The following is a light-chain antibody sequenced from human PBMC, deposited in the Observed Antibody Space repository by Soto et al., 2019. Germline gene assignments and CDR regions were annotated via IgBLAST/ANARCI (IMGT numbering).Light chain of an antibody. CDR2: GAS. V-gene: IGKV3D-15*01. CDR1: QSVATN. CDR3: QQYNKWPQT. Sequence: EAVLTQSPATLSVFPGERATLSFRASQSVATNLAWYQQRPGQAPRLLIYGASKRAIGLPARFSGSGSGTEFTLTITSLQSEYFAVYYCQQYNKWPQTFGQGTKVDI. J-gene: IGKJ1*01.